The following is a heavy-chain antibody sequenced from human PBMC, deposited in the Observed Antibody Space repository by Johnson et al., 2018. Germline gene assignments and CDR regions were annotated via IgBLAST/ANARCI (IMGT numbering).Heavy chain of an antibody. CDR2: ISNDGSTK. V-gene: IGHV3-30*18. J-gene: IGHJ1*01. D-gene: IGHD2-21*01. CDR3: AKDHLVFQEYFQH. Sequence: QVQLVQCGGGVVQPGGSLRLCCAASGFTFSSYDMHWVRQAPGKGLEWVAVISNDGSTKYYEDSVKGRFTISRDNAKHTLYLQMGSLSAEDTAVYFCAKDHLVFQEYFQHWGQGTLVTVSS. CDR1: GFTFSSYD.